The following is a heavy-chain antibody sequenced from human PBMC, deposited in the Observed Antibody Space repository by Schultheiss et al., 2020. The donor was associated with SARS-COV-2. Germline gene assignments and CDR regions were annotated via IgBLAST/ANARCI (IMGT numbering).Heavy chain of an antibody. CDR1: GFTFSSYA. CDR2: ISYDGSNK. J-gene: IGHJ4*02. CDR3: AREGTVVIPDY. Sequence: GESLKISCAASGFTFSSYAMHWVRQAPGKGLEWVAVISYDGSNKYYADSVKGRFTISRDNSKNTLYLQMNSLRAEDTAVYYCAREGTVVIPDYWGQGTLVTVSS. V-gene: IGHV3-30*07. D-gene: IGHD4-23*01.